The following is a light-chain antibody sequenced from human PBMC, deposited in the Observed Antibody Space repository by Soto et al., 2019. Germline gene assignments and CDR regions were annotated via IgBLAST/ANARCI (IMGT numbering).Light chain of an antibody. CDR2: GAS. V-gene: IGKV3-15*01. J-gene: IGKJ2*01. CDR3: QQYHNWPPQYT. CDR1: QTISSN. Sequence: EIVMTQSPATLSVSPGERATLSCRASQTISSNLAWYQQKPGQAPRLLIHGASTRATGVPARFSGCGSGTEFTLTISSLQSEDLAVYYCQQYHNWPPQYTFGQGTKLQIK.